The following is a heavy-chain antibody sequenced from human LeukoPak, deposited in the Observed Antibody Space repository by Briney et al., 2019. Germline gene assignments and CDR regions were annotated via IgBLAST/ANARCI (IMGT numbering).Heavy chain of an antibody. V-gene: IGHV4-59*08. CDR2: IYYSGST. D-gene: IGHD3-22*01. CDR1: GASISTYY. CDR3: ARPYYYDSSGYYGGAFDI. J-gene: IGHJ3*02. Sequence: SETLSLTCNVSGASISTYYWSWIRQPPGKGLEWIGYIYYSGSTNYNPSLKSRVTISVDTSKNQFSLKLSSVTAADTAVYYCARPYYYDSSGYYGGAFDIWGQGTMVTVSS.